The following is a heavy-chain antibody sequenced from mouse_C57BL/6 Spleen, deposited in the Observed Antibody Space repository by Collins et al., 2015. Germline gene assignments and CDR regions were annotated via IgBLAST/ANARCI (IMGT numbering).Heavy chain of an antibody. CDR3: AREEGYYYGSSPWYFDV. V-gene: IGHV1-36*01. D-gene: IGHD1-1*01. Sequence: EVQLQQSGPVLVKPGPSVKISCKASGFTFTDYYMHWVKQSHGKSLEWIGLVYPYNGGTSYNQKFKGKATLTVDTSSSTAYMELNSLTSEDSAVYYCAREEGYYYGSSPWYFDVWGTGTTVTVSS. J-gene: IGHJ1*03. CDR2: VYPYNGGT. CDR1: GFTFTDYY.